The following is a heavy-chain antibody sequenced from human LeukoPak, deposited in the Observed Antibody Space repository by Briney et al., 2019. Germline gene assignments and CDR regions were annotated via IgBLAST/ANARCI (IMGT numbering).Heavy chain of an antibody. CDR2: IKQDGSEK. V-gene: IGHV3-7*01. D-gene: IGHD6-13*01. J-gene: IGHJ4*02. Sequence: PGGSLRLSCAASGFTFSSYWMSWVRQAPGKGLEWVAIIKQDGSEKYYVDSVKGRFTISRDNAKNSLYLQMNSLRAEDTAVYYCASSSSSWYYFDYWGQGTLVTVSS. CDR3: ASSSSSWYYFDY. CDR1: GFTFSSYW.